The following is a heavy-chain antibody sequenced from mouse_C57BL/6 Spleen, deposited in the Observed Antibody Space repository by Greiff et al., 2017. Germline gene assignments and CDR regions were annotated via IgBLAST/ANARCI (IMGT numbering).Heavy chain of an antibody. V-gene: IGHV1-15*01. D-gene: IGHD2-5*01. Sequence: VKLQQSGAELVRPGASVTLSCKASGYTFTDYEMHWVKQTPVHGLEWIGAIDPETGGTAYNQKFKGKAILTADKSSSTAYMELRSLTSEDSAVYYCYSNYLRDYFDYWGQGTTLTVSS. CDR2: IDPETGGT. CDR1: GYTFTDYE. CDR3: YSNYLRDYFDY. J-gene: IGHJ2*01.